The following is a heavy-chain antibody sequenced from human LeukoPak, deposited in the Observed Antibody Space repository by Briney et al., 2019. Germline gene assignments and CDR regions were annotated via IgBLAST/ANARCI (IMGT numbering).Heavy chain of an antibody. Sequence: ASVKVSCKASGYTFTGYYMHWVRQAPGQGLEWMGWINPNRGGTNYAQKFQGRVTMTRDTSISTAYMELSRLRSDDTAVYYCARVPYCSGGSCYSASNWFDPWGQGTLVTVSS. D-gene: IGHD2-15*01. CDR1: GYTFTGYY. V-gene: IGHV1-2*02. CDR3: ARVPYCSGGSCYSASNWFDP. CDR2: INPNRGGT. J-gene: IGHJ5*02.